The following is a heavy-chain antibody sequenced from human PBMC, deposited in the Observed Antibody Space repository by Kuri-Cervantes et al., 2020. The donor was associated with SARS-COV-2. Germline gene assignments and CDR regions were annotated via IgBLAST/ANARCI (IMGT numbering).Heavy chain of an antibody. CDR1: GFTFSSYW. V-gene: IGHV3-7*01. Sequence: GESLKISCAASGFTFSSYWMSWVRQAPGKGLEWVANIKQDGSEKYYVDSVKGRFTISRDNAKNSLYLQMNSLRAEDTAVYYCARDGTDYYYGMDVWGQGTTVTVSS. CDR3: ARDGTDYYYGMDV. D-gene: IGHD1-26*01. J-gene: IGHJ6*02. CDR2: IKQDGSEK.